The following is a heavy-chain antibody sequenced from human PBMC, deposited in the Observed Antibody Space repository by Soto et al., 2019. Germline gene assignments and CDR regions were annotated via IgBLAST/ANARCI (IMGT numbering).Heavy chain of an antibody. J-gene: IGHJ4*02. Sequence: QVQLVQSGAEVRNPGASVKVSCKASGYTFTSYGLNWVRQAPGQGLEWMGWISAYNDNTNYAQKVQGRVTVTIDTSKSTGYMELRSLRSDDTAVYYCARGQIQSDFDYWGQGTLVTVSS. D-gene: IGHD3-3*01. V-gene: IGHV1-18*04. CDR2: ISAYNDNT. CDR1: GYTFTSYG. CDR3: ARGQIQSDFDY.